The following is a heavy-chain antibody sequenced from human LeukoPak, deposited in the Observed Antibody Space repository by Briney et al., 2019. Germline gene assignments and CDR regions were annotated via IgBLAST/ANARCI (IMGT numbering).Heavy chain of an antibody. J-gene: IGHJ4*02. CDR3: ARAHHYDTSGYHHCLDY. Sequence: GGSLRLSCVASEFTFSDYYMSWIRQAPGKGLERASYISSSGSNIDYADSVKGRFTISRDNAKNSLYLQMNSLRAEDTAVYYCARAHHYDTSGYHHCLDYWGQGTLVTVSS. V-gene: IGHV3-11*04. D-gene: IGHD3-22*01. CDR2: ISSSGSNI. CDR1: EFTFSDYY.